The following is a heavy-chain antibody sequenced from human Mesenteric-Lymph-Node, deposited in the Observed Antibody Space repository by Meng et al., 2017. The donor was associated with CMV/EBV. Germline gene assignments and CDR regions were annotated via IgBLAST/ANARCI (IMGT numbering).Heavy chain of an antibody. D-gene: IGHD3-9*01. CDR3: ARGSSYDILTGYFDY. CDR1: GGSFSGYY. CDR2: INHSGST. V-gene: IGHV4-34*01. J-gene: IGHJ4*02. Sequence: QVQFAQRGAGLLKPSETLSVTCAVYGGSFSGYYWNWIRQSPEKGLEWIGEINHSGSTTYNPSFTSRIIISVDTSTNQISLNMSSVTAADAAVYYCARGSSYDILTGYFDYWGQGALVTVSS.